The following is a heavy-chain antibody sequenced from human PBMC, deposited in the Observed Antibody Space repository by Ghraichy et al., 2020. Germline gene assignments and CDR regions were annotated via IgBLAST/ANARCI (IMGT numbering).Heavy chain of an antibody. CDR1: GFTFSNYW. J-gene: IGHJ4*02. CDR3: ARDTNEAGQSFDL. V-gene: IGHV3-74*01. Sequence: GGSLRLSCAASGFTFSNYWMDWVRQAPGKGLVWVSRIQSDGSYRDYADSVKGRFTISRDNAKNTLYLQMNSLRVEDTAVYYCARDTNEAGQSFDLWGQGTLVTVSS. D-gene: IGHD6-19*01. CDR2: IQSDGSYR.